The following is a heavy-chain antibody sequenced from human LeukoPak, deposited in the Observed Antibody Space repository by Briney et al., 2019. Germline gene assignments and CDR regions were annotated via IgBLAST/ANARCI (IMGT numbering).Heavy chain of an antibody. CDR2: ISYDGSNK. D-gene: IGHD3-10*01. Sequence: PGGSLRLSCAASGFTFSSYGMHWVRQAPGKGLEWVAVISYDGSNKYYADSVKGRFTISRDNSKNTLYLQMNSLRAEDTAVYYCAKDLAMVRGDSYYYGMDVWGQGTTVTVSS. CDR1: GFTFSSYG. V-gene: IGHV3-30*18. J-gene: IGHJ6*02. CDR3: AKDLAMVRGDSYYYGMDV.